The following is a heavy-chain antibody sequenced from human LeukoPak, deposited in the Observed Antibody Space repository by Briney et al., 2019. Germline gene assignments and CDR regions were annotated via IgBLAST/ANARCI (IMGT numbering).Heavy chain of an antibody. CDR2: MNPNSGNT. J-gene: IGHJ3*02. Sequence: ASVKVSCKASGYTFTSYDINWVRQATGQGLEWMGWMNPNSGNTGYAQKFQGRVTMTRNTSISTAYMELSSLRSEDTAVYYCARVWFGEFHGAFDIWGQGTMVTVSS. CDR3: ARVWFGEFHGAFDI. V-gene: IGHV1-8*01. CDR1: GYTFTSYD. D-gene: IGHD3-10*01.